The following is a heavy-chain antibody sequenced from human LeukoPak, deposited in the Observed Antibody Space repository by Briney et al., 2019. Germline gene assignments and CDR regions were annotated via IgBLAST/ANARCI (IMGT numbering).Heavy chain of an antibody. CDR3: ARGYYGSGIDWFDP. D-gene: IGHD3-10*01. J-gene: IGHJ5*02. V-gene: IGHV4-59*01. CDR1: GGSISSYY. CDR2: IYYSGST. Sequence: SETLSLTCTVSGGSISSYYWSWIRQPPGKGLEWIGYIYYSGSTNYNPSLKSRVTISVDTSKNQFSLKLSSVTAADTAVYYCARGYYGSGIDWFDPWGQGTLVTASS.